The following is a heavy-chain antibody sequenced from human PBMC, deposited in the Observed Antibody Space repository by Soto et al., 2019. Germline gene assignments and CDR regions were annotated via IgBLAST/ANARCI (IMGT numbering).Heavy chain of an antibody. V-gene: IGHV3-33*01. Sequence: GGSLRLSCAASGFTFSSYGMHWVHQAPGKGLEWVAVIWYDGSNKYYADSVKGRFTISRDNSKNTLYLQMNSLRAEDTAVYYCARDQCSGGSCYSDYWGQGTLVTVSS. CDR3: ARDQCSGGSCYSDY. D-gene: IGHD2-15*01. CDR1: GFTFSSYG. CDR2: IWYDGSNK. J-gene: IGHJ4*02.